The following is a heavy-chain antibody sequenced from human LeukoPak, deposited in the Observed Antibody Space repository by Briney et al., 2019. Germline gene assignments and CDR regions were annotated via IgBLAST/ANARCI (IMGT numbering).Heavy chain of an antibody. V-gene: IGHV3-30*18. CDR2: ISYDGSNK. CDR1: GFTFSSYG. CDR3: AKERFGDSSGYSNDAFDI. Sequence: QSGGSLRLSCVVSGFTFSSYGMHWVRQAPGKGLEWVAVISYDGSNKYYADSVKGRFTISRDNSKNTLYLQMNSLRAEDTAVYYCAKERFGDSSGYSNDAFDIWGQGTMVTVSS. J-gene: IGHJ3*02. D-gene: IGHD3-22*01.